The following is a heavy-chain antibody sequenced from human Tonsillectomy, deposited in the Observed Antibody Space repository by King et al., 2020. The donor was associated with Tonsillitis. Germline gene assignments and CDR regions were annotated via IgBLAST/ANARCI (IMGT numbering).Heavy chain of an antibody. CDR3: TRGGSIAAANIAGVWGCDY. J-gene: IGHJ4*02. Sequence: QLVQSGAEVKEPGASVKVSCKASGYTFTSYDINWVRQATGQGLEWMGWMNPNSGNTGYAQKFQGRVTMTRDTSINTAYMELSSLRSEDTAVYYCTRGGSIAAANIAGVWGCDYWGQGTLVTVSS. V-gene: IGHV1-8*01. CDR2: MNPNSGNT. CDR1: GYTFTSYD. D-gene: IGHD6-13*01.